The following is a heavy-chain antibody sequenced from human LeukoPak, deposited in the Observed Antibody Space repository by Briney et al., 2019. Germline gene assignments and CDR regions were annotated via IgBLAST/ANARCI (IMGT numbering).Heavy chain of an antibody. CDR1: GGSFNGYY. Sequence: PSESLSLTCAVYGGSFNGYYWTWIRQPPGKGLEWIGEINRGGDTNYNPSLKSRVTISLDTSRNQFSLKVTSVTAADTAVYFCARGYGSGSYYVYWGQGTLVTVSS. CDR3: ARGYGSGSYYVY. D-gene: IGHD3-10*01. V-gene: IGHV4-34*01. J-gene: IGHJ4*01. CDR2: INRGGDT.